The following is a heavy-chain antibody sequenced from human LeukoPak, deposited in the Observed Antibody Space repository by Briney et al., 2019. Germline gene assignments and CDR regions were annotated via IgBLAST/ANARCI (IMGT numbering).Heavy chain of an antibody. J-gene: IGHJ4*02. Sequence: PGGSLRLSCAASGFTFSTYSMNWVRQAPGKGLEWVSSISSSSSYIYYADSVQGRFTISRDNGKNSLDLQMNSLRADDTAVYYCARDTLGEGEDANYAVYYFDHWGQGTVVTVSS. CDR1: GFTFSTYS. D-gene: IGHD4/OR15-4a*01. V-gene: IGHV3-21*01. CDR2: ISSSSSYI. CDR3: ARDTLGEGEDANYAVYYFDH.